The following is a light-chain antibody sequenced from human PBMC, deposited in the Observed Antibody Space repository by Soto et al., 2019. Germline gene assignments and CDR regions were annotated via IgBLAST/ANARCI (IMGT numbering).Light chain of an antibody. CDR3: SSYTGSNTMV. Sequence: QSALTQPASVSGSPGQSITISCTGTSSDVGSYNYVSWYQQHPGKAPKVLIYDVSNRPSGVSDRFSGSKSGNTASLTISGLQAEDGADYYCSSYTGSNTMVLGGGTKVTVL. CDR1: SSDVGSYNY. J-gene: IGLJ2*01. V-gene: IGLV2-14*01. CDR2: DVS.